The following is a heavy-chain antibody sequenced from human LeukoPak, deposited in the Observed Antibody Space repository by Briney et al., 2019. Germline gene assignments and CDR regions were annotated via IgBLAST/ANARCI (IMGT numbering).Heavy chain of an antibody. J-gene: IGHJ4*02. CDR3: ARQRAFDY. CDR1: GFTFSSYG. D-gene: IGHD5-24*01. V-gene: IGHV3-53*01. Sequence: TGGSLRLSCAASGFTFSSYGMSWVREAPGKGLEWVSVIYSGGSTYYADSVKGRFTISRDNSKNTLYLQMNSLRIEDSAVYYCARQRAFDYWGQGTLVTVSS. CDR2: IYSGGST.